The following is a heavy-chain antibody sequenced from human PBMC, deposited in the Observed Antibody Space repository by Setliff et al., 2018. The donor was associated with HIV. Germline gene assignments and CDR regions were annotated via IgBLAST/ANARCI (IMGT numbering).Heavy chain of an antibody. Sequence: SLRLSCAASGFTFDDYAMHWVRQAPGKGLEWVSGITWNSDTIAYADSVKGRFTISRDNAKNSVYLQMNSLRDEDTAFYYCAKAGPRYNWNYPYLDPWGQGTLVTVSS. J-gene: IGHJ5*02. V-gene: IGHV3-9*01. D-gene: IGHD1-7*01. CDR3: AKAGPRYNWNYPYLDP. CDR2: ITWNSDTI. CDR1: GFTFDDYA.